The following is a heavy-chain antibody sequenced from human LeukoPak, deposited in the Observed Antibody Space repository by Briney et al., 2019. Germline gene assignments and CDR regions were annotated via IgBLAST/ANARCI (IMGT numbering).Heavy chain of an antibody. CDR1: GGSISSYY. CDR2: IYYSGST. V-gene: IGHV4-59*01. J-gene: IGHJ4*02. CDR3: ARAESSSWHEYFDY. D-gene: IGHD6-13*01. Sequence: KSSETLSLTCTVSGGSISSYYWSWIRQPPGKGLEWIGYIYYSGSTNSNPSLKNRVTISVDTSKNQFSLKLTSVTAADTAVYYCARAESSSWHEYFDYWGQGTLVTVSS.